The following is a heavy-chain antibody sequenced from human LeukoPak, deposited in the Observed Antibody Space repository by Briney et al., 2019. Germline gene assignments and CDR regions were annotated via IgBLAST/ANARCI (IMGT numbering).Heavy chain of an antibody. CDR3: ARGPPYSYGSSTLLSGYYFDY. Sequence: SETLSLTCAVYGVSFSGYYWSWIRQPPGKGLEWIGEINHSGSTNYNPSLKSRVTISVDTSKNQFSLKLSSVTAADTAVYYCARGPPYSYGSSTLLSGYYFDYWGQGTLVTVSS. CDR1: GVSFSGYY. J-gene: IGHJ4*02. D-gene: IGHD5-18*01. V-gene: IGHV4-34*01. CDR2: INHSGST.